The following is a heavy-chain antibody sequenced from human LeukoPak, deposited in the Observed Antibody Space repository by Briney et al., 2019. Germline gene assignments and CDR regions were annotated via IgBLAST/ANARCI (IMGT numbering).Heavy chain of an antibody. CDR2: ISSTGGTI. Sequence: GGSLRLSCAASGFTFRNYLMNWVRQAPGKGLEWVSFISSTGGTIYYADSVKGRFTVSRDNGKNSLLLQMNSLRAEDAALYYCARGYSRAAFDIWGQGTVAAVSS. V-gene: IGHV3-48*01. CDR3: ARGYSRAAFDI. D-gene: IGHD2-15*01. J-gene: IGHJ3*02. CDR1: GFTFRNYL.